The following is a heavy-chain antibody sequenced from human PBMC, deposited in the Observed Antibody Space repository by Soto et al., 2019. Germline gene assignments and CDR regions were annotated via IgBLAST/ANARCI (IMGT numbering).Heavy chain of an antibody. Sequence: PSETLSLTCAVYGGSFSGYYWSWIRQPPGKGLEWIGEINHSGSTNYNPSLKSRVTISVDTSKNQFSLKLSSVTAADTAVYYCARGEGSSSWFLTPRYNWFDPWGQGTLVTVSS. CDR3: ARGEGSSSWFLTPRYNWFDP. CDR2: INHSGST. J-gene: IGHJ5*02. CDR1: GGSFSGYY. D-gene: IGHD6-13*01. V-gene: IGHV4-34*01.